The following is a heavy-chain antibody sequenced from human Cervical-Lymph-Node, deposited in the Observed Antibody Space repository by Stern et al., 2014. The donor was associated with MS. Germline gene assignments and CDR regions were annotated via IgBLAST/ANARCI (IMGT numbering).Heavy chain of an antibody. CDR2: INPSGGTT. V-gene: IGHV1-46*01. D-gene: IGHD3-10*01. CDR3: FGSGSNVDY. CDR1: GSTFRTDY. Sequence: QVQLVQSGAEVKEPGASVTVSCKASGSTFRTDYFHWVRQAPGQGFEWMGIINPSGGTTNYAQKFQGRVAMTRETSTSTLYMDLSSLRSEDTAVYYCFGSGSNVDYWGQGTLITVSS. J-gene: IGHJ4*02.